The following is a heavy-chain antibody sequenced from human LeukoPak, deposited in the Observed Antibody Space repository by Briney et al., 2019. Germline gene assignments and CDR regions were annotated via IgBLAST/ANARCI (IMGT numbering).Heavy chain of an antibody. CDR2: IRSKANSYAT. CDR1: GFTFSGSA. J-gene: IGHJ4*02. Sequence: GGSLRLSCAASGFTFSGSAMHWVRQASGKGLEWVGRIRSKANSYATAYAASVKGRFTISRDDSKNTAYLQMNSLKTEDTAVYYCTRREIDSSGYPDWWGQGTLVTVSS. V-gene: IGHV3-73*01. CDR3: TRREIDSSGYPDW. D-gene: IGHD3-22*01.